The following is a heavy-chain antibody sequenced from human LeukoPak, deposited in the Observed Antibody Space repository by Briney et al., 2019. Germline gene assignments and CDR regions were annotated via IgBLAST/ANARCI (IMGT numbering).Heavy chain of an antibody. J-gene: IGHJ4*02. CDR3: AGRDFYYFDY. V-gene: IGHV4-39*01. CDR2: IYYSGNT. Sequence: SETLSLTCTVSDGSISGSGFYWGWIRQPPGKGLGWIRSIYYSGNTYYNPSLKSRVTISVDTSENQFSLKLSSVTAADTAVYYCAGRDFYYFDYWGQGTLVTVSS. CDR1: DGSISGSGFY.